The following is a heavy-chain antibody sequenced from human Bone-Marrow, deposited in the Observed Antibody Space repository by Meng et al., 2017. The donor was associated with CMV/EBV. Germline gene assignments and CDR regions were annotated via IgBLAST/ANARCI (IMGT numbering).Heavy chain of an antibody. CDR2: IIPIFGTA. D-gene: IGHD3-16*01. V-gene: IGHV1-69*12. CDR1: RGTFSSYA. J-gene: IGHJ4*02. Sequence: QVQRVQLGAEGKKPGFSVKVSCKCSRGTFSSYAISWVRQAPGQGLEWMGGIIPIFGTANYAQKFQGRVTITADESTSTAYMELSSLRSEDTAVYYCAWGGRWYRFDYWGQGTLVTVSS. CDR3: AWGGRWYRFDY.